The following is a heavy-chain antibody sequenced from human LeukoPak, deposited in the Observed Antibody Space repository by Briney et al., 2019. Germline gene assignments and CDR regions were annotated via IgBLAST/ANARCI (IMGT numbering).Heavy chain of an antibody. CDR1: GGSISSYY. V-gene: IGHV4-59*08. D-gene: IGHD6-19*01. CDR2: IYYSGST. Sequence: PSETLSLTCTVSGGSISSYYWSWIRQPPGKRLEWIGYIYYSGSTNYNPSLKSRVTISVDTSKNQFSLKLSSVTAADTAVYYCAGPRREYSSGWYYFDYWGQGTLVTVSS. J-gene: IGHJ4*02. CDR3: AGPRREYSSGWYYFDY.